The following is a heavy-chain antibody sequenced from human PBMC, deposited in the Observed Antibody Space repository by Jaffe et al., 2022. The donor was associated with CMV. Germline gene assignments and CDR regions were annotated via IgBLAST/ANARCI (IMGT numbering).Heavy chain of an antibody. CDR3: ARGGPMIVVVNDENDAFDI. V-gene: IGHV6-1*01. D-gene: IGHD3-22*01. CDR1: GDSVSSNSAA. J-gene: IGHJ3*02. Sequence: QVQLQQSGPGLVKPSQTLSLTCAISGDSVSSNSAAWNWIRQSPSRGLEWLGRTYYRSKWYNDYAVSVKSRITINPDTSKNQFSLQLNSVTPEDTAVYYCARGGPMIVVVNDENDAFDIWGQGTMVTVSS. CDR2: TYYRSKWYN.